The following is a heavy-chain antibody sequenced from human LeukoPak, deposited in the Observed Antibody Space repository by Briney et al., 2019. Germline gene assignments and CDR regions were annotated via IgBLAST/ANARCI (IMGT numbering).Heavy chain of an antibody. D-gene: IGHD3-22*01. V-gene: IGHV3-30-3*01. CDR3: ARDYYDSSGYYYFDY. CDR2: ISYDGSNK. CDR1: GFTFSSYA. J-gene: IGHJ4*02. Sequence: GGSLRLSCATSGFTFSSYAMHWVRQAPGKGLEWVAVISYDGSNKYYADSVKGRFTISRDNSKNTLYLQMNSLRAEDTAVYYCARDYYDSSGYYYFDYWGQGTLVTVSS.